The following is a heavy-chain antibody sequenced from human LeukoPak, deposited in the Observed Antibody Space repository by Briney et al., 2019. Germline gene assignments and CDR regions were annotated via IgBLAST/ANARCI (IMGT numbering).Heavy chain of an antibody. CDR2: IIPIFGTA. Sequence: SVKVSCKASGGTSSSYAISWVRQAPGQGLEWMGGIIPIFGTANYAQKFQGRVTITADESTSTAYMELSSLRSEDTAVYYCARDYYDNLTGYYNPSGNDYWGQGTLVTVSS. CDR1: GGTSSSYA. J-gene: IGHJ4*02. V-gene: IGHV1-69*01. CDR3: ARDYYDNLTGYYNPSGNDY. D-gene: IGHD3-9*01.